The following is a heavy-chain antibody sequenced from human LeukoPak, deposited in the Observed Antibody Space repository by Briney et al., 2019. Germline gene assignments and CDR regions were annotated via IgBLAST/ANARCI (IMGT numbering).Heavy chain of an antibody. CDR1: GGSISSGGYY. J-gene: IGHJ5*02. CDR2: IYYSGST. CDR3: ARAPGYCSSTSCYTGWFDP. V-gene: IGHV4-31*03. Sequence: SETLSLTCTVSGGSISSGGYYWSWTRQHPGKGLEWIGYIYYSGSTYYNPSLKSRVTISVDTSKNQFSLKLSSVTAADTAVYYCARAPGYCSSTSCYTGWFDPWGQGTLVTVSS. D-gene: IGHD2-2*02.